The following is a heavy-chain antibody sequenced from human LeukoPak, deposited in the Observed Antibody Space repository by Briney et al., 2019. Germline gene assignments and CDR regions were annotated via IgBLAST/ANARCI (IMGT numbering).Heavy chain of an antibody. CDR1: GGTFSSYA. D-gene: IGHD2-2*01. CDR3: AREGDCSSTSCALGY. V-gene: IGHV1-69*13. J-gene: IGHJ4*02. Sequence: RASVKVSCKASGGTFSSYAISWVRQAPGQGLEWMGGIIPIFGTANYAQKFQGRVTITADESTSTAYMELSSLRSEDTAVYYCAREGDCSSTSCALGYWGQGTLVTVSS. CDR2: IIPIFGTA.